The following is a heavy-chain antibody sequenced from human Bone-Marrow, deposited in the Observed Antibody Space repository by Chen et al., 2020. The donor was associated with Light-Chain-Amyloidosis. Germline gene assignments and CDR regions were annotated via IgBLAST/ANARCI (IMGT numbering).Heavy chain of an antibody. CDR3: VTTLSVSGTATYFDY. D-gene: IGHD6-19*01. CDR1: GYSFTKYR. J-gene: IGHJ4*02. Sequence: EVQLVQSGAEVNKHGASLKISCKASGYSFTKYRIGWVRQMPGKGLEWMGIIYPGNSDTRYGPSFRGQVTISADKSITTAYLQWSSLTASDTAMYYCVTTLSVSGTATYFDYWGQGTLVTVSS. V-gene: IGHV5-51*01. CDR2: IYPGNSDT.